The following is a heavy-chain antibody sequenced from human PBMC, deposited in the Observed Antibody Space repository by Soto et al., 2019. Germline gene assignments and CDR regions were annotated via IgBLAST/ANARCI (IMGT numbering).Heavy chain of an antibody. CDR3: ARDYGDSNDY. CDR2: IYYSGST. V-gene: IGHV4-59*01. D-gene: IGHD4-17*01. Sequence: SETLSLTCTVSGGSISSYYWSWIRQPPGKGLEWIGYIYYSGSTNYNPSLKSRVTISVDTSKNQFSLKLSSVTAADTAVYYCARDYGDSNDYWGQGTLVTVSS. J-gene: IGHJ4*02. CDR1: GGSISSYY.